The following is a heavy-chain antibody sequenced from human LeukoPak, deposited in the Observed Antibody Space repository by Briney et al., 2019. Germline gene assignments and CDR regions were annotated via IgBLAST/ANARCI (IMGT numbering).Heavy chain of an antibody. CDR2: INPNSGGT. CDR3: ARDVGSYYFDY. CDR1: GYTFTGYY. D-gene: IGHD1-26*01. Sequence: GASVKVSCKASGYTFTGYYMHWVRQAPGQGLEWMGWINPNSGGTNYAQKFQGRVTMTRDMSTSTVYMELSSLRSEDTAVYYCARDVGSYYFDYWGQGTLVTVSS. J-gene: IGHJ4*02. V-gene: IGHV1-2*02.